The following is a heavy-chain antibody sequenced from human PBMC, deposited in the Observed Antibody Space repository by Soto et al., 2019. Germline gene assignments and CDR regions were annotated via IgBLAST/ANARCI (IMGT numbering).Heavy chain of an antibody. J-gene: IGHJ4*01. CDR3: ARDLGFNDFEVHY. D-gene: IGHD2-21*02. CDR1: GYTFTNSG. CDR2: IRVNNGDT. Sequence: ASVKVSCKASGYTFTNSGFSWVRQAPGQGLEWVGWIRVNNGDTHYAQKLQGRVTMTTDTSTSTAFMELRSLTSDDTAVYYCARDLGFNDFEVHYWGEGTLITGCS. V-gene: IGHV1-18*01.